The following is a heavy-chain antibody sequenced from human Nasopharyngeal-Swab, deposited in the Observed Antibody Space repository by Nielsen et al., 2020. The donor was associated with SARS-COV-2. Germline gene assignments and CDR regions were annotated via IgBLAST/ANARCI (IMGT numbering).Heavy chain of an antibody. Sequence: ASVKVSCKASGYTFTSYYMHWVRQAPGQGLEWMGIINPSGGSTSYAQKFQGRVTMTRDTSTSTVYMELSSLRSEDTAVYYCARDLLPSPLVTSTSLGWFDPWGQGTLVTVSS. D-gene: IGHD4-23*01. CDR3: ARDLLPSPLVTSTSLGWFDP. J-gene: IGHJ5*02. CDR1: GYTFTSYY. CDR2: INPSGGST. V-gene: IGHV1-46*01.